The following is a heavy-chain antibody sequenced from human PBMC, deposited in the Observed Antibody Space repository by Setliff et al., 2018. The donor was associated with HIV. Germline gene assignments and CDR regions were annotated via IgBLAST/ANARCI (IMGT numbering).Heavy chain of an antibody. V-gene: IGHV3-30*02. J-gene: IGHJ4*02. CDR1: GFTLSHYG. CDR2: MWSHGRTT. D-gene: IGHD4-4*01. Sequence: PGGSLRLSCEASGFTLSHYGMHWVRQAPGKGLEWVALMWSHGRTTHYADSVKGRFTISRDESKNTLYLQMNSLRTEDTAIYYCAKDDYNSHLDHWGQGTLVTVSS. CDR3: AKDDYNSHLDH.